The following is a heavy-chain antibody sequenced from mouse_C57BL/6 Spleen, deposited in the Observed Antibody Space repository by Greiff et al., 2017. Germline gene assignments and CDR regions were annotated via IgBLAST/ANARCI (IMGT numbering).Heavy chain of an antibody. V-gene: IGHV1-82*01. D-gene: IGHD2-5*01. CDR3: AREGYYSNLGGMDY. Sequence: VQLQQSGPELVKPGASVKISCKASGYAFSSSWMNWVKQRPGKGLEWIGRIYPGDGDTNYNGKFKGKATLTADKSSSTAYMQLSSLTSEDSAVYFCAREGYYSNLGGMDYWGQGTSVTVSS. CDR2: IYPGDGDT. CDR1: GYAFSSSW. J-gene: IGHJ4*01.